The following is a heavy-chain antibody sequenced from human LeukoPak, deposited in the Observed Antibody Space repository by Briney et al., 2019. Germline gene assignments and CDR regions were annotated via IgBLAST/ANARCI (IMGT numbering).Heavy chain of an antibody. Sequence: ASVKVSCKASGYTFTSYGISWVRQAPGQGLEWMRWISAYNGNTNYAQKLQGRVTMTTDTSTSTAYMELRSLRSDDTAVYYCARDLYYDFWSGYVSPHWFDPWGQGTLVTVSS. V-gene: IGHV1-18*01. CDR1: GYTFTSYG. CDR3: ARDLYYDFWSGYVSPHWFDP. D-gene: IGHD3-3*01. CDR2: ISAYNGNT. J-gene: IGHJ5*02.